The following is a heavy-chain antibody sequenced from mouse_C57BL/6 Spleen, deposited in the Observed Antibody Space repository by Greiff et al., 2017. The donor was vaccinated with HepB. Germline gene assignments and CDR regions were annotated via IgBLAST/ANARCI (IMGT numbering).Heavy chain of an antibody. CDR2: IRSKSNNYAT. V-gene: IGHV10-1*01. D-gene: IGHD2-4*01. CDR1: GFSFNTYA. CDR3: VRHGDDYDEGYAMDY. Sequence: EVQLVESGGGLVQPKGSLKLSCAASGFSFNTYAMNWVRQAPGKGLEWVARIRSKSNNYATYYADSVKDRFTISRDDSESMLYLQMNNLKTEDTAMYYCVRHGDDYDEGYAMDYWGQGTSVTVSS. J-gene: IGHJ4*01.